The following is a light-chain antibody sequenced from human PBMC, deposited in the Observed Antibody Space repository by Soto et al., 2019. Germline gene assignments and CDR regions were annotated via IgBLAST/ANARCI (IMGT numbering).Light chain of an antibody. CDR1: SSNIGNNA. J-gene: IGLJ2*01. Sequence: QSVLTQPPSVSDAPRQRVTISCSGSSSNIGNNAVNWYQQLPGKAPKLLIYYDDLLPSGVSDRFSGSKSGTSASLAISGLQSEDEADYYCAAWDDSLNEGVFGGGTKLTVL. V-gene: IGLV1-36*01. CDR2: YDD. CDR3: AAWDDSLNEGV.